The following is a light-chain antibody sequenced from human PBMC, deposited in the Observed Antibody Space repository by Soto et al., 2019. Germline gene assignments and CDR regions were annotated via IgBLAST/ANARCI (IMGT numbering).Light chain of an antibody. CDR3: QKYNKWPPIT. V-gene: IGKV3-15*01. J-gene: IGKJ5*01. Sequence: ETVMTQSPATLSVSPGERVTLSCRASQSVSSNLAWYQQKPGQSPRLLIYGASTRATGIPARFSGSGSGTEFTLTISRLQSEDFAVYYCQKYNKWPPITFGQGTRLEI. CDR1: QSVSSN. CDR2: GAS.